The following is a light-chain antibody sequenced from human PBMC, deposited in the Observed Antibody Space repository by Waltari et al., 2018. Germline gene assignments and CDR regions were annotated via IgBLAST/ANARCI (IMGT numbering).Light chain of an antibody. J-gene: IGLJ1*01. CDR2: EVS. CDR1: SSDVGSYNL. Sequence: QSALTQPASVSGSPGQSITISCTGTSSDVGSYNLVSWYQQHPGKAPKLMIYEVSKRPSWVPNLFSGSKSGNTASRTISGLQAEDEADYYCCSYAGSSTYVFGTGTKVTVL. CDR3: CSYAGSSTYV. V-gene: IGLV2-23*02.